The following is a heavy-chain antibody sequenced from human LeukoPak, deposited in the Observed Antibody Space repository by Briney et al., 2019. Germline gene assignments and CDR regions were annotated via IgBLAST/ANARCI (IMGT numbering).Heavy chain of an antibody. CDR1: GVSISTHY. V-gene: IGHV4-59*11. J-gene: IGHJ4*02. D-gene: IGHD6-19*01. CDR2: VFSGST. CDR3: AREGSGWDPFDY. Sequence: SETLSLTCTVSGVSISTHYWTWIRQPPEKGLEWIGYVFSGSTNYNPSLESRVTISLDTSKNQFSLKLSSVTAADTAVYYCAREGSGWDPFDYWGRGTLVTVSS.